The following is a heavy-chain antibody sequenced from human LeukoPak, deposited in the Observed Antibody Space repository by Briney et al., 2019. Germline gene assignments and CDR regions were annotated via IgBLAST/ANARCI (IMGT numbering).Heavy chain of an antibody. J-gene: IGHJ4*02. CDR3: AKELAECGGDCCALLDY. V-gene: IGHV3-23*01. Sequence: GGSLRLSCAASGFTFSSYSMSWVRRAPGRGLEWVSLISGSGGSTYYGDSAKGRFTISRANSKNTLYLQMNSLRAEDTAIYYCAKELAECGGDCCALLDYWGQGTLVTVSS. CDR1: GFTFSSYS. CDR2: ISGSGGST. D-gene: IGHD2-21*02.